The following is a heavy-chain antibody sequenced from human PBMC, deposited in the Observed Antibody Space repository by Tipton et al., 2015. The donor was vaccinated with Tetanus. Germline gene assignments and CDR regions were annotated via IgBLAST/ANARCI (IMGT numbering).Heavy chain of an antibody. CDR3: ARRLGPYTGDQIWHFDL. CDR2: IYPDGFEP. CDR1: GYSFSGYW. D-gene: IGHD7-27*01. Sequence: VQLVQSGAEVKKAGESLKISCKGSGYSFSGYWIGWVRQMPGKGLEWMAIIYPDGFEPRYSPPFQGHVTISVDKSINTAYLQWDSLKASDTATYYCARRLGPYTGDQIWHFDLWGRGTLVTVSS. V-gene: IGHV5-51*01. J-gene: IGHJ2*01.